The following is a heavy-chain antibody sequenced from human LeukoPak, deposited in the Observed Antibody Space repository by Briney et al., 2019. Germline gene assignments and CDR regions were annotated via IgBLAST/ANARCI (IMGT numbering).Heavy chain of an antibody. J-gene: IGHJ4*02. V-gene: IGHV3-21*04. CDR2: ISSSSSYI. D-gene: IGHD2-15*01. CDR1: GFTFSSYS. CDR3: AKGPYCSGGSCYAPPYYFDY. Sequence: GGSLRLSCAASGFTFSSYSMNWVRQAPGKGLEWVSSISSSSSYIYYADSVKGRFTISRDNAKNTLYLQMNSLRAEDTAVYYCAKGPYCSGGSCYAPPYYFDYWGQGTLVTVSS.